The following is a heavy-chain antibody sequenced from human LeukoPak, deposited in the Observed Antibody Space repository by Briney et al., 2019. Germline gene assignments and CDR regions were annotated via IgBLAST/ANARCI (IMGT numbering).Heavy chain of an antibody. CDR1: GGSISSYY. Sequence: SETLSLTCTVSGGSISSYYWSWIRQPPGKGLEWIGYIYYSGTTNYNPSLKSRVTISVDTSKNQFSLKLNSVTAADTAVYYCARESSSGWYGFDSWGQGTLVTVSS. J-gene: IGHJ4*02. V-gene: IGHV4-59*01. D-gene: IGHD6-19*01. CDR2: IYYSGTT. CDR3: ARESSSGWYGFDS.